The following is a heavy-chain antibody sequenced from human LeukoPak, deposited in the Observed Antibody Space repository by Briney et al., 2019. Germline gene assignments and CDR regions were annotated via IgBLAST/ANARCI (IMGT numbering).Heavy chain of an antibody. D-gene: IGHD3-22*01. Sequence: ASVKVSCNISGYTLTDFSMHWVRQAPGKALEWVGGFNREDAGPIYAPHFRGRVTVTEDTSTDTAYMELSSLRSEDTAVYFCATLDSYYDNSGRPLIPVWGQGTLVTVSS. CDR3: ATLDSYYDNSGRPLIPV. CDR1: GYTLTDFS. CDR2: FNREDAGP. V-gene: IGHV1-24*01. J-gene: IGHJ4*02.